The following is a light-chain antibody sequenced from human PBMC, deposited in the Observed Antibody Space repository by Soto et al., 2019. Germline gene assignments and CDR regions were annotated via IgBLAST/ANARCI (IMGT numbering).Light chain of an antibody. V-gene: IGLV1-51*01. Sequence: QSVLTQPPSVSAAPGQKVTVSCSGSSANIGTNYVSWYQQLPGTAPKLVIYDSDKRASEIPDRFSGSKFGTSATLDITGLQTGDEADYYCGAWDSSLSVVVFGGGTKVTVL. CDR3: GAWDSSLSVVV. CDR2: DSD. CDR1: SANIGTNY. J-gene: IGLJ2*01.